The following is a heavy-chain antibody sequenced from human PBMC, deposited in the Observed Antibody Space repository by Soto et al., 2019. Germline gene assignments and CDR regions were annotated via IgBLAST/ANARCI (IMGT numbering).Heavy chain of an antibody. CDR2: INPSGGST. V-gene: IGHV1-46*01. J-gene: IGHJ4*02. D-gene: IGHD3-9*01. CDR1: GYTFTSYY. CDR3: AREEILTGYYLPLDY. Sequence: ASVKVSCKASGYTFTSYYMHWVRQAPGQGLEWMGIINPSGGSTSYAQKFQGRVTMTRDTSTSTVYMELSSLRSEDTAVYYCAREEILTGYYLPLDYWGQGTLVTVSS.